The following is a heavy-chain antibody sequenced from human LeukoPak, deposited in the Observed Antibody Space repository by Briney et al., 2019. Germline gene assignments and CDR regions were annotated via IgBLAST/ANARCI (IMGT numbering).Heavy chain of an antibody. CDR2: INPSGGST. CDR1: GGTFSSYA. V-gene: IGHV1-46*01. D-gene: IGHD3-22*01. CDR3: ARDLSRSSAYYYYFDY. Sequence: ASVKVSCKASGGTFSSYAISWVRQAPGQGLEWMGVINPSGGSTNYAQKFQGRVTMTRDTSTSTVYMELSSLRSEDTAVYYCARDLSRSSAYYYYFDYWGQGTLVTVSS. J-gene: IGHJ4*02.